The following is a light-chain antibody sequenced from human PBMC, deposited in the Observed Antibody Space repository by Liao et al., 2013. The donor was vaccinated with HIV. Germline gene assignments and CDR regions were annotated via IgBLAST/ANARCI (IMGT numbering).Light chain of an antibody. CDR2: YDT. V-gene: IGLV3-21*01. CDR3: QVWDSSSAL. CDR1: NIETKS. Sequence: FVLTQPPSVSVAPGKTATITCEKDNIETKSVHWYQQKAGQAPVMVISYDTDRPSGIPGRFSGSNSGNTATLTISEVEAGDEADYYCQVWDSSSALFGGGTKLTVL. J-gene: IGLJ2*01.